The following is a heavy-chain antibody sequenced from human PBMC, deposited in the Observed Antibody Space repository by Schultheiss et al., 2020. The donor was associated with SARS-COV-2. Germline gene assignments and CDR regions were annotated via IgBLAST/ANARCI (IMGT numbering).Heavy chain of an antibody. CDR3: ARDTPPGRIWSGWYGVGFDY. CDR1: GFTFSSYA. Sequence: GGSLRLSCAASGFTFSSYAMSWVRQAPGKGLEWVSAISGSGGSTYYSDSVKGRFTISRDNSKSTLYLQVDTLRAEDTAVHYCARDTPPGRIWSGWYGVGFDYWGQGTLVTVSS. J-gene: IGHJ4*02. CDR2: ISGSGGST. V-gene: IGHV3-23*01. D-gene: IGHD6-19*01.